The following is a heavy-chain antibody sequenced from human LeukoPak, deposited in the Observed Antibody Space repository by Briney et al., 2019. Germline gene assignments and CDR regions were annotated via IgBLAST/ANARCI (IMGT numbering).Heavy chain of an antibody. CDR2: IYYSGST. CDR1: GGSISSHY. Sequence: SETLSLTCTVSGGSISSHYWNWIRQPPGKGLEWIGYIYYSGSTNYNPSLKSRVTISVDTSKNQFSLKLSSVTAADTAVYYCAREWELLGLEDYWGQGTLVTVSS. CDR3: AREWELLGLEDY. V-gene: IGHV4-59*11. J-gene: IGHJ4*02. D-gene: IGHD1-26*01.